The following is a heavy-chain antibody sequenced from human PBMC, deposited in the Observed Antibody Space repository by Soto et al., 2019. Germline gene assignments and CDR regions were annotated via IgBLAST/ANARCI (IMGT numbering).Heavy chain of an antibody. CDR1: GGSISSYY. V-gene: IGHV4-4*07. CDR3: ARVASARDYYYDYGMDV. J-gene: IGHJ6*02. Sequence: QVQLQESGPGLVKPSETLSLTCTVSGGSISSYYWSWIRQPAGKGLEWIGRIYTSGSTNYNPSLKSRVTMSVDTSKNQFSLKLSSVTAADTAVYYCARVASARDYYYDYGMDVWGQGTTVTVSS. CDR2: IYTSGST. D-gene: IGHD6-6*01.